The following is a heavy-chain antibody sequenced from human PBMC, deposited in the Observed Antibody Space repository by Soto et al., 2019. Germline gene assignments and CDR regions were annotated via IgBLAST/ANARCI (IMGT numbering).Heavy chain of an antibody. J-gene: IGHJ6*02. CDR1: GYTFASYA. D-gene: IGHD2-15*01. V-gene: IGHV1-3*05. CDR2: VNAGTGNT. CDR3: ARTFQYCSGGSCYYAMDV. Sequence: QVQLVQSGAEEKRPGASVKVSSKASGYTFASYAMHWVRQAPGERLEWMGWVNAGTGNTKYSQRFQGRVTITRDTSASTAYMELSSLRSEDTAVYYCARTFQYCSGGSCYYAMDVWGQGTTVTVSS.